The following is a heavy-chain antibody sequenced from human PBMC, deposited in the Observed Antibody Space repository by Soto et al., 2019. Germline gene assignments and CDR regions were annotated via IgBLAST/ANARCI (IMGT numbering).Heavy chain of an antibody. CDR2: IYHSGST. CDR3: ARDHCSGGSCYSGWYFDL. CDR1: SGSISSSNW. J-gene: IGHJ2*01. Sequence: QVQLQESGPGLVKPSGTLSLTCAVSSGSISSSNWWSWVRQPPGKGLEWIGEIYHSGSTNYNPSLKSRVTISVDKSKNQFSLKLSSVTAADTAVYYCARDHCSGGSCYSGWYFDLWGRDTLVTVSS. D-gene: IGHD2-15*01. V-gene: IGHV4-4*02.